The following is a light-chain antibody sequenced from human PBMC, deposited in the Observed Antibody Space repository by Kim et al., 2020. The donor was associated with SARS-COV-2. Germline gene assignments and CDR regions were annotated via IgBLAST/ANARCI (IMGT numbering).Light chain of an antibody. V-gene: IGKV3-15*01. CDR1: QSVGTN. CDR2: GAS. Sequence: SPGERATLSCRASQSVGTNVAWYQQKPGQAPQLLIYGASTRAAGIPARFSGSGSGTEFTLTISSLQSEDLAVYSCQQYDDWPPWTFGQGTKVEIK. J-gene: IGKJ1*01. CDR3: QQYDDWPPWT.